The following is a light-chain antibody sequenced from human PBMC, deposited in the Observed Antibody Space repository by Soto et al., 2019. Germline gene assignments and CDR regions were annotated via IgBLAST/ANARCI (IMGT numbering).Light chain of an antibody. CDR3: QQYNSWPPWT. CDR2: GAS. CDR1: QSVSSK. V-gene: IGKV3-15*01. J-gene: IGKJ1*01. Sequence: EIVMTQSPATLSVSPGERATLSCRASQSVSSKLAWYQQKPGQAPRLLIYGASTRATGIPARFSGSGSGTEFTLTISSLQSEDFAFYYCQQYNSWPPWTFGQGPKLEIK.